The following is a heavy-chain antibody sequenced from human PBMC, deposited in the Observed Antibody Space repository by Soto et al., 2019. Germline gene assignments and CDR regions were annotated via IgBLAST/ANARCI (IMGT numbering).Heavy chain of an antibody. Sequence: LRLSCAASGFTVSSNYMSWVRQAPGKGLEWVSVIYSGGSTYYSDSVKGRFSISRDNSKNTLYLQMNSLRAEDTAVYYCARSITFGGVPLWGQGTXVTVSS. CDR2: IYSGGST. D-gene: IGHD3-16*01. J-gene: IGHJ4*02. V-gene: IGHV3-66*01. CDR1: GFTVSSNY. CDR3: ARSITFGGVPL.